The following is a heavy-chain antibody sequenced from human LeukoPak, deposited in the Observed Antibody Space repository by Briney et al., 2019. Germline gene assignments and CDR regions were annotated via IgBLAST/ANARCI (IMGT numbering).Heavy chain of an antibody. J-gene: IGHJ4*02. Sequence: GGSLRLSCAASGFTFRSYEVNWVRQTPGKGLEWVSYISSRGSTIYYAESVKARFTSSRDNAKNSLYLQLSSLRAEDTAVYYCATADNQLEYCTNGLCYPIDYWGQGTPVTVSS. CDR2: ISSRGSTI. D-gene: IGHD2-8*01. CDR1: GFTFRSYE. V-gene: IGHV3-48*03. CDR3: ATADNQLEYCTNGLCYPIDY.